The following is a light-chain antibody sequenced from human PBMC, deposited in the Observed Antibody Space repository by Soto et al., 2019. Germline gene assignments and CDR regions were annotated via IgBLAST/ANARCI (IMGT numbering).Light chain of an antibody. CDR3: QQYGSSIT. V-gene: IGKV3-20*01. J-gene: IGKJ5*01. Sequence: EIVLTQSPGTLSLSPVERATLSCRASQSVSSSYLAWYQQKPGQAPRLLIYGASSRATGIRDRFSGSGSGTDFTLTISRMQPEEFAVYYCQQYGSSITFGQGTRREIK. CDR1: QSVSSSY. CDR2: GAS.